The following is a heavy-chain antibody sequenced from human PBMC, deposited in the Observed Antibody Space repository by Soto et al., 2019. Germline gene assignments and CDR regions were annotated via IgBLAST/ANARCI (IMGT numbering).Heavy chain of an antibody. CDR3: ARLRIAETYYYYYGMDV. D-gene: IGHD6-13*01. Sequence: GESLKISCKGSGYSFTSYWISWVRQMPGKGLEWMGRIDPSDSYTNYSPSFQGHVTISADKSISTAYLQWSSLKASDTAMYYCARLRIAETYYYYYGMDVWGQGTTVTVSS. CDR1: GYSFTSYW. V-gene: IGHV5-10-1*01. J-gene: IGHJ6*02. CDR2: IDPSDSYT.